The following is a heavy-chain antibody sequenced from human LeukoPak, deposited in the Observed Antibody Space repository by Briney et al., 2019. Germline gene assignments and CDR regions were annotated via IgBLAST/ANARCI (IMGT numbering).Heavy chain of an antibody. J-gene: IGHJ5*02. CDR3: ARDLRYCSSTSCSWFDP. CDR2: IKQDGSEK. D-gene: IGHD2-2*01. Sequence: QPGGSLRLSCAASGFTFSSYWMSWVRQAPGKGLEWVANIKQDGSEKYYVDSVKGRFTISRDNAKKSLYLQMKSLRAEDTAVYYCARDLRYCSSTSCSWFDPWGQGTLVTVSS. CDR1: GFTFSSYW. V-gene: IGHV3-7*01.